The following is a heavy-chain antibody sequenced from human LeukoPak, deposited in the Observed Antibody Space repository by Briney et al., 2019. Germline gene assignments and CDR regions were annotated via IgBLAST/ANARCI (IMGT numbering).Heavy chain of an antibody. Sequence: GGSLRLSCAASGFTFSDYYMSWIRQAPGKGLEWVSYISSSGSTIYYADSVKGRFTISRDNAKNSLYLQMNGLRAEDTAVYYCASNSYYYGSGSSYDYWGQGTLVTVSS. CDR2: ISSSGSTI. CDR3: ASNSYYYGSGSSYDY. J-gene: IGHJ4*02. CDR1: GFTFSDYY. V-gene: IGHV3-11*01. D-gene: IGHD3-10*01.